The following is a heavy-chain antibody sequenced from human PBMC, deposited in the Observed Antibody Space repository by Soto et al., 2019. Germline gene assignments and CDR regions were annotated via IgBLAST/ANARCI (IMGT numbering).Heavy chain of an antibody. D-gene: IGHD2-2*01. CDR2: IDPSDSYT. J-gene: IGHJ6*02. Sequence: GESLKISCKGSGYGFTSYWISWVRQMPGKGLEWMGRIDPSDSYTNYSPSFQGHVTISADKSISTAYLQWSSLKASDTAMYYCAAPKQLSMGYYYGMDVWGQGTTVTVS. V-gene: IGHV5-10-1*01. CDR3: AAPKQLSMGYYYGMDV. CDR1: GYGFTSYW.